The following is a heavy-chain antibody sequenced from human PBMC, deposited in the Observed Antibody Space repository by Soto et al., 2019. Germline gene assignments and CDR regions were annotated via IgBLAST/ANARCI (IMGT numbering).Heavy chain of an antibody. Sequence: PGGSLRLSCAASGFTVSSNYMSWVRQAPGKGLEWVSVIYSGGGTNYADSVKGRFTISRDNSKNTLYLQMNSLRAEDMAMYYCARDLCARLDYRGQGTLVTVSS. CDR2: IYSGGGT. CDR1: GFTVSSNY. CDR3: ARDLCARLDY. V-gene: IGHV3-66*01. D-gene: IGHD2-21*01. J-gene: IGHJ4*02.